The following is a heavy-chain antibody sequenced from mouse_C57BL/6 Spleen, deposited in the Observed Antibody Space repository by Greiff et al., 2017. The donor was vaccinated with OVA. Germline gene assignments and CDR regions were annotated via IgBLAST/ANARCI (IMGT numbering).Heavy chain of an antibody. CDR1: GYAFSSYW. CDR2: IYPGDGDT. Sequence: VQLQESGAELVKPGASVKISCKASGYAFSSYWMNWVKQRPGKGLEWIGQIYPGDGDTNYNGKFKGKATLTADKSSSTAYMQLSRRTSEDSAVYCCAREERYYFDYWGQGTTLTVSS. J-gene: IGHJ2*01. CDR3: AREERYYFDY. V-gene: IGHV1-80*01.